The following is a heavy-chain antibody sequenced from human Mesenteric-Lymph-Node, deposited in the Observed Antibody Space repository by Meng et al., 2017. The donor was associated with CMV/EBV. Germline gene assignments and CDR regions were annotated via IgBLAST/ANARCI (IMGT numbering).Heavy chain of an antibody. Sequence: GGSLRLSCAASGFIFDDYAMHWVRQTPGKGLEWVSGISWNSNSLDYADSVRGRFTISRDNAKNSLYLEMNSLRAEDTALYYCAKERGGGYYFSPVFDYWGQGTLVTVSS. D-gene: IGHD3-3*01. J-gene: IGHJ4*02. CDR3: AKERGGGYYFSPVFDY. V-gene: IGHV3-9*01. CDR1: GFIFDDYA. CDR2: ISWNSNSL.